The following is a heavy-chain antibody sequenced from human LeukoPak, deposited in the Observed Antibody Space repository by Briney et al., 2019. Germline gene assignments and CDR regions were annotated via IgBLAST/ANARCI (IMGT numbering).Heavy chain of an antibody. CDR3: ARPTSNMVRGDYFDY. Sequence: GRSLRLSCAASGFTFSSYGMHWVRQAPGKGLEWVAVISYDGSNKYYADSVKGRFTISRDNSKNTLYLQMNSLRAEDTAVYYCARPTSNMVRGDYFDYWGQGTLVTVSS. V-gene: IGHV3-30*03. D-gene: IGHD3-10*01. CDR1: GFTFSSYG. J-gene: IGHJ4*02. CDR2: ISYDGSNK.